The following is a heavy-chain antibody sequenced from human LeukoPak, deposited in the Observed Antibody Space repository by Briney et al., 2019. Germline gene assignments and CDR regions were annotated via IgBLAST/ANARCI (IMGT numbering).Heavy chain of an antibody. J-gene: IGHJ4*02. CDR1: GYSISSGYY. V-gene: IGHV4-38-2*02. Sequence: PSETLSLTCTVSGYSISSGYYWGWIRQPPGKGLEWIGEINHSGSTNYNPSLKSRVTISVDTSKNQFSLKLSSVTAADTAVYYCARVTGYMIEDYFDYWGQGTLVTVSS. CDR2: INHSGST. CDR3: ARVTGYMIEDYFDY. D-gene: IGHD3-22*01.